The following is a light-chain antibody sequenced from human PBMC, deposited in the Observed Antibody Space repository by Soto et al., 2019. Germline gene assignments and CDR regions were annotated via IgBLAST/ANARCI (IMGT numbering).Light chain of an antibody. CDR1: SSNIGSNT. Sequence: QSVLTQPPSASGTPGQRVTLSCSGSSSNIGSNTVNWYQQLPGTAPKLLIDSNNQRPSGVPDRFSGSKSGTSASLAISGLQYEDEADYYCAAWDDSLNGWVFGGGTKLTVL. V-gene: IGLV1-44*01. J-gene: IGLJ3*02. CDR3: AAWDDSLNGWV. CDR2: SNN.